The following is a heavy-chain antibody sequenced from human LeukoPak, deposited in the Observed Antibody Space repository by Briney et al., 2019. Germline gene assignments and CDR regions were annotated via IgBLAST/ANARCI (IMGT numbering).Heavy chain of an antibody. Sequence: PGGSLRLSCAASGFTFSSYSMNWVRQAPGKGLEWVSSISSSSSYIYYADSVKGRFTISRDNSKNMLYLQMNSLRAEDTAVYYCAKDGRCYYGSGSYCHDAFDIWGQGTMVTVSS. CDR1: GFTFSSYS. CDR3: AKDGRCYYGSGSYCHDAFDI. J-gene: IGHJ3*02. D-gene: IGHD3-10*01. V-gene: IGHV3-21*04. CDR2: ISSSSSYI.